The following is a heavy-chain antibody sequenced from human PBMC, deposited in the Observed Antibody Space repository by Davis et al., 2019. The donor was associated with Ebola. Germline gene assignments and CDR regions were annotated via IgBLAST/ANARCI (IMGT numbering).Heavy chain of an antibody. Sequence: GESLKISCAASGFTFSSYGMHWVRQAPGKGLEWVAVISYDGSNKYYADSVKGRFTISRDNSKNTLYLQMNSLRAEDTAVYYCARDSPYYYGMDVWGQGTTVTVSS. V-gene: IGHV3-30*03. CDR3: ARDSPYYYGMDV. CDR2: ISYDGSNK. J-gene: IGHJ6*02. CDR1: GFTFSSYG.